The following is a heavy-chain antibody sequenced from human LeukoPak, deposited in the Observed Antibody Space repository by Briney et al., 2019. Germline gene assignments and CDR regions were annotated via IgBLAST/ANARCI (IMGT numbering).Heavy chain of an antibody. V-gene: IGHV3-9*01. Sequence: PGGSLRLSCAASGFTFDDYAMHWVRQAPGKGLEWVSGISWNSGSIGYADSVKGRFTISRDNAKNTLYLQMNSLRAEDTAVYYCAMAGMATVYYYYGMDVWGQGTTVTVSS. D-gene: IGHD5-24*01. CDR3: AMAGMATVYYYYGMDV. CDR1: GFTFDDYA. CDR2: ISWNSGSI. J-gene: IGHJ6*02.